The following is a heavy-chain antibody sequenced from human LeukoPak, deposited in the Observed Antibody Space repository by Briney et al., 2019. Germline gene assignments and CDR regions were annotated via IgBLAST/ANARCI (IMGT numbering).Heavy chain of an antibody. CDR1: GYTFTSYG. D-gene: IGHD3-10*01. CDR2: ISAYNGNT. CDR3: ARTPTYYYGSGKDYYYYYMDV. J-gene: IGHJ6*03. Sequence: ASVKVSCKASGYTFTSYGISWVRQAPGQGLEWMGWISAYNGNTNYAQKLQGRVTMTTDTSTSTAYMELRSLRSDDTAVYYCARTPTYYYGSGKDYYYYYMDVWGKGTTVTISS. V-gene: IGHV1-18*01.